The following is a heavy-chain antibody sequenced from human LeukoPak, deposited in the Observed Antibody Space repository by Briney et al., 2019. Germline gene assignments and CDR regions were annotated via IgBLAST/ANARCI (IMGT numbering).Heavy chain of an antibody. Sequence: GGSLRLSCAPSGFPFSSYAMSCARQSPGKGVEWVSDISGSGGSTYYGDSVKGRFTISRDNSKNTLYLQMNSLRAEDTAVYYCAKGSPGRTQWLAYFDYWGQGTLVTVSS. CDR3: AKGSPGRTQWLAYFDY. J-gene: IGHJ4*02. D-gene: IGHD6-19*01. V-gene: IGHV3-23*01. CDR2: ISGSGGST. CDR1: GFPFSSYA.